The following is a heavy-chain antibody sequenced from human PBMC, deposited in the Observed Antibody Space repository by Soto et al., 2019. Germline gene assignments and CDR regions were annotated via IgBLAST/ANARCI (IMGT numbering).Heavy chain of an antibody. D-gene: IGHD5-12*01. CDR3: ARDGSSGYSGYDYEFSSDY. CDR2: ISSSSSYI. Sequence: GGSLRLSCAASGFTFSSYSMNWVRQAPGKGLEWVSSISSSSSYIYYADSVKGRFTISRDNAKNSLYLQMNSLRAEDTAVYYCARDGSSGYSGYDYEFSSDYWGQGTLVTVSS. V-gene: IGHV3-21*01. CDR1: GFTFSSYS. J-gene: IGHJ4*02.